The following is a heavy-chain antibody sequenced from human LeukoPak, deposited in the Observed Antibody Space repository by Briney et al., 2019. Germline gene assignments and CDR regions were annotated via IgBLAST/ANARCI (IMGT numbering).Heavy chain of an antibody. V-gene: IGHV4-39*01. Sequence: PSETLSLTCTVSGGSISSYYWGWIRQPPGKGLEWIGSIYYSGSTYYNPSLKSRVTISVDTSKNQFSLEVSSVTAADTAVYYCARSGDYVSPYGLDVWGQGTTVTVSS. J-gene: IGHJ6*02. CDR1: GGSISSYY. D-gene: IGHD4-17*01. CDR2: IYYSGST. CDR3: ARSGDYVSPYGLDV.